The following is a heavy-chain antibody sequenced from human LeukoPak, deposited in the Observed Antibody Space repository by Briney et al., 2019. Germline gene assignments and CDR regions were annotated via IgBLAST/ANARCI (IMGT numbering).Heavy chain of an antibody. CDR2: MDYSGST. J-gene: IGHJ4*02. CDR3: ARSSTGSYFDY. Sequence: PSETLPLTCNVPGGSMSRYYWSWIRQPPGKGLEWIGYMDYSGSTKYNPSLKSRVTISVDTSKNQFSLKLSSVTAADTAVYYCARSSTGSYFDYWGQGTLVTVSS. D-gene: IGHD3-3*02. CDR1: GGSMSRYY. V-gene: IGHV4-59*01.